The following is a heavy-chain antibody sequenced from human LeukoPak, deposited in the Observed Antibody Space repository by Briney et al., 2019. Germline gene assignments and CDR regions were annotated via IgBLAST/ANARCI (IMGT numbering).Heavy chain of an antibody. Sequence: GGSLRLSCAASGFPFSSYAMSWVRQAPGKGLEWVSAISGSGGSTFHADSVKGRFTISRDNSKNTLYLQMNSLRAEDTAVYYCAKLDVYDILTGYYKGIEYWGQGTLVTVSS. J-gene: IGHJ4*02. D-gene: IGHD3-9*01. CDR1: GFPFSSYA. CDR3: AKLDVYDILTGYYKGIEY. V-gene: IGHV3-23*01. CDR2: ISGSGGST.